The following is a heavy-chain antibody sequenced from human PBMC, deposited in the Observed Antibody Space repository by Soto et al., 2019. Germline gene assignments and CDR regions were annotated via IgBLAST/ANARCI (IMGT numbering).Heavy chain of an antibody. CDR1: GFTFSSYA. Sequence: GGSLRLSCAASGFTFSSYAMHWVRQAPGKGLEWVAVISYDGSNKYYADSVKGRFTISRDNSKNTLYLQMNSLRAEDTAVYYCARDLGTMIVVVMEYWGQGTLVTVSS. CDR3: ARDLGTMIVVVMEY. V-gene: IGHV3-30-3*01. J-gene: IGHJ4*02. D-gene: IGHD3-22*01. CDR2: ISYDGSNK.